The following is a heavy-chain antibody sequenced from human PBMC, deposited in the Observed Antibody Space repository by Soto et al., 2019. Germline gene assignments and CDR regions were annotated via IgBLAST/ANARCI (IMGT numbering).Heavy chain of an antibody. CDR3: ARQPSNYYDSSGYYGLVDY. CDR1: GFTFSSYS. V-gene: IGHV3-21*01. J-gene: IGHJ4*02. CDR2: ISSSSSYI. Sequence: GGSLRLSCAASGFTFSSYSMNWVRQAPGKGLEWVSSISSSSSYIYYADSVKGRFTISRDNAKNSLYLQMNSLRAEDTAVYYCARQPSNYYDSSGYYGLVDYWGQGTLVTVSS. D-gene: IGHD3-22*01.